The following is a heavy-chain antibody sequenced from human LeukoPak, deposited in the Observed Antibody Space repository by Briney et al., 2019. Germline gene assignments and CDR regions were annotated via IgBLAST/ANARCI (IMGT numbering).Heavy chain of an antibody. J-gene: IGHJ3*02. CDR2: ISAYNGNT. CDR3: ARDGLVVVVAATGGDAFDI. D-gene: IGHD2-15*01. CDR1: GYTFTSYG. V-gene: IGHV1-18*01. Sequence: ASVKVSCKASGYTFTSYGISWVRRAPGQGLEWMGWISAYNGNTNYAQKLQGRVTMTTDTSTSTAYMELRSLRSDDTAVYYCARDGLVVVVAATGGDAFDIWGQGTMVTVSS.